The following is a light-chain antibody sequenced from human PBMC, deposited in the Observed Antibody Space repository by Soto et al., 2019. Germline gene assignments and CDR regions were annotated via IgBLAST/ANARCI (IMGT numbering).Light chain of an antibody. CDR2: DAS. CDR1: QSVSSY. CDR3: QQRSNWLLT. Sequence: EIVLTQSPATLSLSPGERATLSCRASQSVSSYLACYQQQPGQAPRLLIYDASNTATVSPARFSGSWSGTYFTLTISSLEPEDVAVYYWQQRSNWLLTFGGGTKVEIK. V-gene: IGKV3-11*01. J-gene: IGKJ4*01.